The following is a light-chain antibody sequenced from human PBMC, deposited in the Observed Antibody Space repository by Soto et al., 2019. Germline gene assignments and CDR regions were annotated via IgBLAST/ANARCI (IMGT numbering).Light chain of an antibody. J-gene: IGKJ1*01. CDR3: QHYGELPRS. CDR1: QSVRDNY. V-gene: IGKV3-20*01. CDR2: DTS. Sequence: EIVLTQSPGTLSLSPGERGTLSCRASQSVRDNYFAWYQQKPGQAPSLLIYDTSRRPTGVPDRFTGSGSGKDFALTSSRVEAEDFAMYFCQHYGELPRSFGPGTKVAIK.